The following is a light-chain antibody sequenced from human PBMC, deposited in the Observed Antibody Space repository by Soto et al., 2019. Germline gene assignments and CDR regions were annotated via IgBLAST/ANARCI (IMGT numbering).Light chain of an antibody. CDR2: AAS. Sequence: AIQMTQSPSSLSASVGDRVTITCLASQGIRNDLGWYQQKPGKAPKLLIYAASSLQSGVPSRFIGIGSGKECPLTISSLQPEDFATYYCQTDCDCPQAFGPGTKVGIK. V-gene: IGKV1-6*01. J-gene: IGKJ1*01. CDR1: QGIRND. CDR3: QTDCDCPQA.